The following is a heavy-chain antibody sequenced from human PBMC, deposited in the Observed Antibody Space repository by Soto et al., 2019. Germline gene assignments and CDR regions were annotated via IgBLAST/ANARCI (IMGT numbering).Heavy chain of an antibody. CDR2: INSDGSST. V-gene: IGHV3-74*01. D-gene: IGHD6-13*01. CDR3: ARGRPGKGSSWYGAPDY. Sequence: GGSLRLSCAASGFTISSYWMHWVRQAPGKGLVWVSRINSDGSSTSYADSVKGRFTISSDNAKNTLYLQMNRLSAEDTAVYYCARGRPGKGSSWYGAPDYWGQGTLVTVSS. J-gene: IGHJ4*02. CDR1: GFTISSYW.